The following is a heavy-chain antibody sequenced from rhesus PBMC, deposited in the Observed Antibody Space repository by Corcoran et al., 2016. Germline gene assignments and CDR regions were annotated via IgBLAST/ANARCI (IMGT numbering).Heavy chain of an antibody. D-gene: IGHD3-16*01. CDR3: AKDMDVITTWGFDY. J-gene: IGHJ4*01. V-gene: IGHV3-8*01. CDR2: INTGWGST. CDR1: GFPFSSSS. Sequence: EVQLLESGGGLVQPGRSLRLSCTGTGFPFSSSSLYWFRQAPGKGLEWGAAINTGWGSTWYTDSVKGRFTISKENAKNTLYLQMDSLRAEDTAVYYCAKDMDVITTWGFDYWGQGVLVTVSS.